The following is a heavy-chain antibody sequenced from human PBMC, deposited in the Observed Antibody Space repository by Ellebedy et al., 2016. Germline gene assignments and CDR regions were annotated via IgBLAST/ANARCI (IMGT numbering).Heavy chain of an antibody. Sequence: ASVKVSXKASGYTFTGYYMHWVRQAPGQGLEWMGWINPNSGGTNYAQKFQGRVTMTRDTSISTAYMELSRLRSDDTAVYYCARDDGWSENLQRYAPDDYWGQGTLVTVSS. CDR2: INPNSGGT. CDR3: ARDDGWSENLQRYAPDDY. D-gene: IGHD3-16*01. CDR1: GYTFTGYY. J-gene: IGHJ4*02. V-gene: IGHV1-2*02.